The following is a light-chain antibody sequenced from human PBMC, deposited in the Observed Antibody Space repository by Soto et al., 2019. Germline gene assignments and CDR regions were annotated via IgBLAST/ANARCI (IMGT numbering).Light chain of an antibody. Sequence: DIQMTQSPASLSVSVGDRVTITCRASQSINNYLNWYLQRPGQAPKLLIRSASTLQRGVPSRFSGSGSRTELTLTIADLQPDDFGTYYCQQSLTMPITFGHGTRLDIK. CDR2: SAS. CDR1: QSINNY. V-gene: IGKV1-39*01. J-gene: IGKJ5*01. CDR3: QQSLTMPIT.